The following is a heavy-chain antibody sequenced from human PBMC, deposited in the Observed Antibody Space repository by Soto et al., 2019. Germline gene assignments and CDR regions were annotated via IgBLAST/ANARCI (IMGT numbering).Heavy chain of an antibody. CDR1: ENTFSTYS. J-gene: IGHJ3*02. V-gene: IGHV1-46*03. CDR3: ARDLYSTSWYVRAFDM. CDR2: INPTTTTT. Sequence: ASVKVSCKASENTFSTYSLHWVRQAPGQGLGWMGVINPTTTTTTDAQKFQGRVTMTRDTSTSTVFLELSSLRSGDTAVYYCARDLYSTSWYVRAFDMWGQGTMVTVSS. D-gene: IGHD6-13*01.